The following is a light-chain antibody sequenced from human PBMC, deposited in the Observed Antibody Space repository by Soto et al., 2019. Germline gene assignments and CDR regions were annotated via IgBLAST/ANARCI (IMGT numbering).Light chain of an antibody. CDR2: GAS. CDR3: HHYGRPLT. V-gene: IGKV3-20*01. CDR1: QSVRSSY. J-gene: IGKJ4*01. Sequence: EIVLTQSPGTLSLSPGGRATLSCRASQSVRSSYVAWYQQRPGQAPRLLIFGASFWATGIPDRFSGSGSGTDFTLTISRLEPEDFAVYYCHHYGRPLTFGGGTKVEIK.